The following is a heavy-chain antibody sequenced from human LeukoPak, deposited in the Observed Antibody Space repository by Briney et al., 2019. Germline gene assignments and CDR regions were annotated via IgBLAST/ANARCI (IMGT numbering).Heavy chain of an antibody. D-gene: IGHD2-21*02. CDR1: GGTFSSYA. CDR3: AADPKLGGDYC. Sequence: GASVKVSCKASGGTFSSYAISWVRQAPGQGLEWMGGIIPIFGTANYAQKFQGRVTITADKSTSTAYMELSRLRSDDTAVYYCAADPKLGGDYCWGQGTLVTVSS. CDR2: IIPIFGTA. J-gene: IGHJ4*02. V-gene: IGHV1-69*06.